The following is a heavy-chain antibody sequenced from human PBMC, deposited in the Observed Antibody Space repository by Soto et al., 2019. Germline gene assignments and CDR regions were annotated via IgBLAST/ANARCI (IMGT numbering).Heavy chain of an antibody. V-gene: IGHV4-39*01. CDR2: IYYSGSA. Sequence: SETLSLTCTVSGGSVTTSRYYWSWIRQPPGKGLEWIGNIYYSGSAYCNPSLKSRVTISVHTSKIQFSLKLSSVTATDTAVYYCARRSYGSGWFDPWGQGTLVTDSS. CDR1: GGSVTTSRYY. D-gene: IGHD6-19*01. CDR3: ARRSYGSGWFDP. J-gene: IGHJ5*02.